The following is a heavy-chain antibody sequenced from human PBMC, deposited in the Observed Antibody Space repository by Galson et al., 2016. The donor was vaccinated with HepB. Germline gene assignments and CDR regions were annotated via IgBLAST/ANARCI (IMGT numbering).Heavy chain of an antibody. CDR3: AALPMV. D-gene: IGHD2-8*01. CDR1: GFTLNYYW. CDR2: IISDGSST. Sequence: SLRLSCAGSGFTLNYYWMYWVRQAPGKGLVWVSRIISDGSSTSYADFVKGRFTISRDNAKNTLYLQMNSLRAEDTGLYYCAALPMVWGQGSLVTVSS. V-gene: IGHV3-74*01. J-gene: IGHJ4*02.